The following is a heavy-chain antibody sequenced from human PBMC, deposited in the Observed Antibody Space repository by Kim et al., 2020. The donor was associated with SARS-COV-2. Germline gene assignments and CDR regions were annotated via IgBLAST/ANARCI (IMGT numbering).Heavy chain of an antibody. J-gene: IGHJ3*02. Sequence: ASVKVSCKASGYTFTGYYMHWVRQAPGQGLEWMGWINPNSGGTNYAQKFQGRVTMTRDTSISTAYMELSRLRSDDTAVYYCASQLRITMIVVVHYAFDIWGQGIMVTVSS. CDR1: GYTFTGYY. CDR3: ASQLRITMIVVVHYAFDI. V-gene: IGHV1-2*02. CDR2: INPNSGGT. D-gene: IGHD3-22*01.